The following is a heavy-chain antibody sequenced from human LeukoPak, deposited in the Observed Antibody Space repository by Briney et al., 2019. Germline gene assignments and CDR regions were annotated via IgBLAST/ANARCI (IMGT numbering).Heavy chain of an antibody. V-gene: IGHV4-59*01. CDR2: IYYSGST. D-gene: IGHD3-16*02. J-gene: IGHJ4*02. Sequence: PSETLSLTCTVSGSSISSYYWSWIRQPPGKGLEWIGYIYYSGSTNYNPSLKSRVTISVDTSKNQFSLKLSSVTAADTAVYYCARAIMITFGGVIVIGYFDYWGQGTLVTVSS. CDR1: GSSISSYY. CDR3: ARAIMITFGGVIVIGYFDY.